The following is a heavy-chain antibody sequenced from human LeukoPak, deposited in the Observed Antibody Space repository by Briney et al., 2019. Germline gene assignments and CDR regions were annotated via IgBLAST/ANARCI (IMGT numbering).Heavy chain of an antibody. CDR1: GFTFDDYA. Sequence: PGGSLRLSCAASGFTFDDYAMHWVRQAPGKGLEWVSGISWNSGSIGYADSVKGRFTISRDNAKNSLYLQMNSLRAEDTAVYYCARAPRRKPPPFDYWGQGTLVTVSS. CDR2: ISWNSGSI. CDR3: ARAPRRKPPPFDY. J-gene: IGHJ4*02. V-gene: IGHV3-9*01.